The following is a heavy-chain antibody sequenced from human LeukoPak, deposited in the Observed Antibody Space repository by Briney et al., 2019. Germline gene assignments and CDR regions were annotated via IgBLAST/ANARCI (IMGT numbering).Heavy chain of an antibody. J-gene: IGHJ4*02. CDR2: ISVSGVIT. CDR3: ARDPYSDYVFDY. V-gene: IGHV3-23*01. Sequence: GSLRLSCAASGLTFSSYAMSWVRQAPGKGLGWVSVISVSGVITCYADSVKARFTIRRANSKNTLYLKINTLRAEDTALYFCARDPYSDYVFDYWGQGTLVTVSS. CDR1: GLTFSSYA. D-gene: IGHD4-11*01.